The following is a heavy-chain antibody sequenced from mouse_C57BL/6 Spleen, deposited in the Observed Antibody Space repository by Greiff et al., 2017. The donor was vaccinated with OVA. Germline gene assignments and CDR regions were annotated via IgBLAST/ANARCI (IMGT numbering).Heavy chain of an antibody. J-gene: IGHJ4*01. V-gene: IGHV5-9-1*02. CDR2: ISSGGEYI. D-gene: IGHD1-1*01. CDR3: TTGPNTTGYAMDY. CDR1: GFTFSSYA. Sequence: EVKLVESGEGLVKPGGSLKLSCASSGFTFSSYAMSWVRQTPEKRLEWVAYISSGGEYIYYADTVKGRFTISRDNARNTLYLQMSSLKSEDTAMYYCTTGPNTTGYAMDYWGQGTSVTVSS.